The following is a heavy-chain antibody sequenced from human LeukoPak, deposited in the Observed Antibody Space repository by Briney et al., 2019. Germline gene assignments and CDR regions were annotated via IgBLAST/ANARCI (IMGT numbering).Heavy chain of an antibody. CDR2: INPNSGGT. CDR1: GYTFTGYY. D-gene: IGHD3-9*01. V-gene: IGHV1-2*02. J-gene: IGHJ4*02. CDR3: ARDFVDYDILTGYPDY. Sequence: ASVKVSSKASGYTFTGYYMHWVRQAPGQGLEWMGWINPNSGGTNYAQKFQGRVTMTRDTSISTAYMELSRLRSDDTAVYYCARDFVDYDILTGYPDYWGQGTLVTVSS.